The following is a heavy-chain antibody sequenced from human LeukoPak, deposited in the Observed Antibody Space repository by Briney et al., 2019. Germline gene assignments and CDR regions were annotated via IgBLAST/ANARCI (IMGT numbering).Heavy chain of an antibody. CDR3: ARDRRATPMYFFDF. D-gene: IGHD2-15*01. CDR1: RFSFSDYT. V-gene: IGHV3-23*01. CDR2: IRHSGVDS. J-gene: IGHJ4*02. Sequence: GGSLRLSCAASRFSFSDYTMSWVRQLPGKGLEWVSGIRHSGVDSSYADSVKGRFTISKDNSKNMLYLQMNSLRDDDTGVYYCARDRRATPMYFFDFWGQGTPVTVSS.